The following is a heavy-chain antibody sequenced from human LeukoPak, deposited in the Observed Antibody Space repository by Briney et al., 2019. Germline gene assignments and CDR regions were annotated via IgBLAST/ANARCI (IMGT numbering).Heavy chain of an antibody. Sequence: GGSLRLSCAASGFTFSSYGMHWVRQAPGKGLEWVAFIRYDGSNKYYADSVKGRFTISRDNAKNSLYLQMNSLRAEDTAVYYCARDLTTYWYFDLWGRGTLVTVSS. CDR2: IRYDGSNK. CDR3: ARDLTTYWYFDL. CDR1: GFTFSSYG. D-gene: IGHD3-22*01. V-gene: IGHV3-30*02. J-gene: IGHJ2*01.